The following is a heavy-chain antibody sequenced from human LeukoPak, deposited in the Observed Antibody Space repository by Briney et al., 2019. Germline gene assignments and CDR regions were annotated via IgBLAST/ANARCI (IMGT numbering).Heavy chain of an antibody. Sequence: SETLSLTCTVSGGSISSYYWSWIRQPAGKGLEWIGSIYYSGSTYYNPSLKSRVTISVDTSKNQFSLKLSSVTAADTAVYCCARSVRLGELSFDYWGQGTLVTVSS. CDR3: ARSVRLGELSFDY. CDR1: GGSISSYY. CDR2: IYYSGST. D-gene: IGHD3-16*02. J-gene: IGHJ4*02. V-gene: IGHV4-59*05.